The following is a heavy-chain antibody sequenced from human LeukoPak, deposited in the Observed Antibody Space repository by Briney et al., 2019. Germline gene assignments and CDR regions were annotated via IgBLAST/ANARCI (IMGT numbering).Heavy chain of an antibody. D-gene: IGHD3-10*01. J-gene: IGHJ4*02. V-gene: IGHV4-59*12. Sequence: SETLSLTCTVSGGSISSYYWSWIRQPPGKGLEWIGYIYYSGSTNYNPSLKSRVTISVDTSKNQFSLKLSSVTAADTAVYYCARSYYGSGSYYDAYWGQGTLVTVSS. CDR3: ARSYYGSGSYYDAY. CDR1: GGSISSYY. CDR2: IYYSGST.